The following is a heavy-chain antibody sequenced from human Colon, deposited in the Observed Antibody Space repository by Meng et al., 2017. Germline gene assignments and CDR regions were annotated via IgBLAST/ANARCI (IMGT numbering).Heavy chain of an antibody. CDR3: ARYYYNSGDNWFDP. J-gene: IGHJ5*02. CDR2: INHSGST. CDR1: GYSISSGYY. D-gene: IGHD3-10*01. V-gene: IGHV4-38-2*02. Sequence: GSLRLSCTVSGYSISSGYYWVWIRQPPGKGLEWIATINHSGSTYYNPSLKSRVTMSVDTSQNQFSLKLSSVTAADTAVYYCARYYYNSGDNWFDPWGQGTLVTVSS.